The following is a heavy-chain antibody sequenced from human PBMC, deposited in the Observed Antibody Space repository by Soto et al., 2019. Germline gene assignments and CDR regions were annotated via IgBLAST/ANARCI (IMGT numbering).Heavy chain of an antibody. D-gene: IGHD6-6*01. V-gene: IGHV3-30*18. CDR2: ISYDGSNK. CDR1: GFTFSSYG. J-gene: IGHJ6*02. Sequence: PGGSLRLSCAASGFTFSSYGMHWVRQAPGKGLEWVAVISYDGSNKYYADSVKGRFTISRDNSKNTLYLQMNSLRAEDTAVYYCAKEVRIAARQDYYYYGMDVWGQGTTVTVSS. CDR3: AKEVRIAARQDYYYYGMDV.